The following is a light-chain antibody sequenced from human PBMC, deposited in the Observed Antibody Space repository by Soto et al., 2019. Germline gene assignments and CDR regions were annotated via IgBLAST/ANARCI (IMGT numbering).Light chain of an antibody. CDR2: YNT. CDR3: QSYDSSLSGVV. Sequence: QPVLTQPPSVSGAPGQRVSISCTGSSSNIGAGYDVHWYQHLPGTAPKLLIYYNTNRPSGVPDRFSGSKSGTSASLAITGLQAEDEAYYYCQSYDSSLSGVVFGGGTKLTVL. J-gene: IGLJ2*01. V-gene: IGLV1-40*01. CDR1: SSNIGAGYD.